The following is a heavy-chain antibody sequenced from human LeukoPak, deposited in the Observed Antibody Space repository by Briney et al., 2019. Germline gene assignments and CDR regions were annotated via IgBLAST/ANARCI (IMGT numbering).Heavy chain of an antibody. J-gene: IGHJ4*02. V-gene: IGHV4-39*07. Sequence: PSETLSLTCTVSGGSISSSSYYWGWIRQPPGKGLEWIGSIYYSGSTYYNPSLKSRVSISGDTSKTQFSLTLSSVTAADTAVYYCLNFIASTIMNYWGQGALVIVSS. CDR2: IYYSGST. D-gene: IGHD5/OR15-5a*01. CDR1: GGSISSSSYY. CDR3: LNFIASTIMNY.